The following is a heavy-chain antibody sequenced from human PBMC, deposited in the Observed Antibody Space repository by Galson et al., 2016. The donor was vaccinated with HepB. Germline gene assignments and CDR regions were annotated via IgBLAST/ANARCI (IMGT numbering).Heavy chain of an antibody. V-gene: IGHV3-11*01. Sequence: SLRLSCAASGFRFSDYYMSWIRQAPGEGLEWLSYISSSGRPINYADSVKGRFTVSRDNAKNSLYLQMNNLRGEDTAVYYCARMIPLYSSGWYVRGDGWFDPWGQGTLGTVSS. CDR3: ARMIPLYSSGWYVRGDGWFDP. CDR1: GFRFSDYY. D-gene: IGHD6-19*01. CDR2: ISSSGRPI. J-gene: IGHJ5*02.